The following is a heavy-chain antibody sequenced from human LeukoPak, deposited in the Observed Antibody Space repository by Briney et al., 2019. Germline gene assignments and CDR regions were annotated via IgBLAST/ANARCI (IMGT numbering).Heavy chain of an antibody. CDR1: GGSFSGYY. CDR3: ARGKVPYYFDY. V-gene: IGHV4-34*01. J-gene: IGHJ4*02. CDR2: INHSGST. Sequence: SETLSLTCAVYGGSFSGYYWSWIRQPPGKGLEWIGEINHSGSTNCNPSLKSRVTISVDTSKNQFSLKLSSVTAADTAVYYCARGKVPYYFDYWGQGTLVTVSS.